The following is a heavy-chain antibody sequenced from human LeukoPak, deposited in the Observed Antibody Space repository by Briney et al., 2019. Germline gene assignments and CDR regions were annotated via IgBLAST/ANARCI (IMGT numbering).Heavy chain of an antibody. Sequence: PSETLSLTCSVSGGSISSIVHFWDWIRQPPGKGLEWVGTIYHTGTTFYNPSLKSRVTISVDTSKNLFSLRLTSVTAPDTAVYFCARRLQTATHFDHWGQGTLVSVSS. D-gene: IGHD1-1*01. CDR2: IYHTGTT. J-gene: IGHJ4*02. CDR3: ARRLQTATHFDH. CDR1: GGSISSIVHF. V-gene: IGHV4-39*01.